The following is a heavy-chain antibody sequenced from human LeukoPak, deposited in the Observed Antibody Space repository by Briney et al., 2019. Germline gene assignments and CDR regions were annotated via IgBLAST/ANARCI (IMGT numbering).Heavy chain of an antibody. CDR1: GFTVSSNY. CDR3: AKDYYDSSGDSGYFDY. V-gene: IGHV3-53*01. CDR2: IYSGGST. D-gene: IGHD3-22*01. J-gene: IGHJ4*02. Sequence: GGSLRLSCAASGFTVSSNYMSWVRQAPGKGLEWVSVIYSGGSTYYADSVKGRFTISRDNAKNSLYLQMNSLRAEDTAVYYCAKDYYDSSGDSGYFDYWGQGTLVTVSS.